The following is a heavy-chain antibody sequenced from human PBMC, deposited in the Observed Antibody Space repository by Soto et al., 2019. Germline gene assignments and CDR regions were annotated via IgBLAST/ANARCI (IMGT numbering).Heavy chain of an antibody. J-gene: IGHJ4*02. CDR1: GGSISSGGYY. CDR2: IYYSGST. CDR3: ARDTRSTGTFDY. V-gene: IGHV4-31*03. Sequence: SETLSLTCTVSGGSISSGGYYWSWIRQHPGKGLEWIGYIYYSGSTYYNPSLKSRVTISVDTSKNQFSLKLSSVTAADTAVYYCARDTRSTGTFDYWGQGTLVTVSS.